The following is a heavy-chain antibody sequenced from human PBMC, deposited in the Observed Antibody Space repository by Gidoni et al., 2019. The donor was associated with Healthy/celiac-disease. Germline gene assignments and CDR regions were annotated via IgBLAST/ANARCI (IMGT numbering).Heavy chain of an antibody. D-gene: IGHD2-2*01. CDR3: VPLVPAAMGSYYFDY. V-gene: IGHV4-39*01. CDR1: GGSISSSSYY. Sequence: QLQLQESGPGLVKPSETLSLTCTVSGGSISSSSYYWGWIRQPPGKGLEWIGSIYYSGSTYYNPSLKSRVTISVDTSKNQFSLKLSSVTAADTAVYYCVPLVPAAMGSYYFDYWGQGTLVTVSS. J-gene: IGHJ4*02. CDR2: IYYSGST.